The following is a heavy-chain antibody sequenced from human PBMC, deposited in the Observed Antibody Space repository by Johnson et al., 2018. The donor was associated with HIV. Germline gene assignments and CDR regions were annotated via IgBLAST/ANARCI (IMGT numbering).Heavy chain of an antibody. CDR2: LHRDGTT. J-gene: IGHJ3*02. CDR1: GFIVSNNY. V-gene: IGHV3-66*01. CDR3: ARDDLDNSGHLMAFDM. D-gene: IGHD1-26*01. Sequence: MLLVESGGGLVQPGGSLRLSCAASGFIVSNNYMNWVRQTPGKGLEWVSILHRDGTTYYADSVTGRFTISRDNSKNTLYLQMKRLRVEDTAVYYCARDDLDNSGHLMAFDMWGQGTMVTVSS.